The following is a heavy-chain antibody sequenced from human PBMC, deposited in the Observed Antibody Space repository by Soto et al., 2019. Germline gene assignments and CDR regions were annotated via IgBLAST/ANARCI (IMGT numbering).Heavy chain of an antibody. D-gene: IGHD2-15*01. Sequence: SETLSLTCTVSGGSISSYYWSWIRQPPGKGLEWIGYIYYSGSTNYNPSLKSRVTISVDTSKNQFSLKLSSVTAADTAVYYCARDSVGGSSYFDYWGQGTLVTVS. J-gene: IGHJ4*02. CDR3: ARDSVGGSSYFDY. CDR1: GGSISSYY. CDR2: IYYSGST. V-gene: IGHV4-59*01.